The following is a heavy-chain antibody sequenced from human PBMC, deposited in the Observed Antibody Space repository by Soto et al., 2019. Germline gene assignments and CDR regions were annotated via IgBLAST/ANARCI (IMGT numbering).Heavy chain of an antibody. V-gene: IGHV4-30-4*01. CDR1: GGSISSGDYY. CDR2: IYYSGST. D-gene: IGHD6-6*01. CDR3: AREGESIAAPNPRGGWFDP. Sequence: NPSETLSLTCTVSGGSISSGDYYWSWIRQPPGKGLEWIGYIYYSGSTYYNPSLKSRVTISVDTSKNQFSLKLSSVTAADTAVYYCAREGESIAAPNPRGGWFDPWGQGTLVTVSS. J-gene: IGHJ5*02.